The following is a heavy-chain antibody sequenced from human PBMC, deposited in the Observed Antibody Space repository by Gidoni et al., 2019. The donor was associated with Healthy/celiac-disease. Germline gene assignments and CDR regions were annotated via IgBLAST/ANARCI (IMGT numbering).Heavy chain of an antibody. CDR2: IYYSGST. J-gene: IGHJ4*02. D-gene: IGHD6-13*01. V-gene: IGHV4-31*03. CDR1: GGSISSVGYY. CDR3: ARTVTGYSKRGHVYYFDY. Sequence: QVQLQESGPGLVKPSQTLSLTCTFSGGSISSVGYYWSWIRQHPGKGLEWIGYIYYSGSTYYNPSLKSRVTISVDTSKNQFSLKLSSVTAADTAVYYCARTVTGYSKRGHVYYFDYWGQGTLVTVSS.